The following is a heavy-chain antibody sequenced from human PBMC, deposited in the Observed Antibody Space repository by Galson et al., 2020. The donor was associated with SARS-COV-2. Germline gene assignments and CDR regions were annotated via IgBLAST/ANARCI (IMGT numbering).Heavy chain of an antibody. J-gene: IGHJ6*02. CDR3: ARDDSSGSITYYYGMDV. V-gene: IGHV3-33*01. Sequence: GGSLRLSCAASGFTFSSYGMHWVRQAPGKGLEWVAVIWYDGSNKYYADSVKGRFTISRDNSKNTLYLQMNSLRAEDTAVYYCARDDSSGSITYYYGMDVWGQGTMVTVSS. CDR1: GFTFSSYG. CDR2: IWYDGSNK. D-gene: IGHD3-22*01.